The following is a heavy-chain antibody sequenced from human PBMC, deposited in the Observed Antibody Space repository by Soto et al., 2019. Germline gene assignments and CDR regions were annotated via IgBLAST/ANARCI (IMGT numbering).Heavy chain of an antibody. Sequence: PGESLKISCEGFGYSFATYWIGWVRQMPGKGLEWMGIIYPADSDTRYSPSFQGQVTISADKSINTAYLQWSSLKASDTAMYYCARHTKDSFWSYFDFWGQGTLVTVSS. J-gene: IGHJ4*02. CDR1: GYSFATYW. CDR3: ARHTKDSFWSYFDF. V-gene: IGHV5-51*01. CDR2: IYPADSDT. D-gene: IGHD3-3*01.